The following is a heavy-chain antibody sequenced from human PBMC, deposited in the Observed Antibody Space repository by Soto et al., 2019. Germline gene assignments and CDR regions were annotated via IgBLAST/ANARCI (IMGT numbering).Heavy chain of an antibody. Sequence: ASVKVSCKASGYTFTSYGISWVRQAPGQGLEWMGWISAYNGNTNYAQKLQGRVTMTTDTSTSTAYMELRSLRSDDTAVYYCARDRGGRGTYGGNPHYWGQGTLVTSPQ. V-gene: IGHV1-18*01. D-gene: IGHD4-17*01. CDR2: ISAYNGNT. J-gene: IGHJ4*02. CDR3: ARDRGGRGTYGGNPHY. CDR1: GYTFTSYG.